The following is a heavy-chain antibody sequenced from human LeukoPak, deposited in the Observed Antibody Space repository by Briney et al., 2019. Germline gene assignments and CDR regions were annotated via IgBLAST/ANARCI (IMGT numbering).Heavy chain of an antibody. Sequence: SQTLSLTCTVSGGSISSGGYYWSWICQHPGKGLEWIGYIYYSGSTYYNPSLKSRVTISVDTSKNQFSLKLSSVTAADTAVYYCARDRGCSSTSCYTDAFDIWGQGTMVTVSS. CDR2: IYYSGST. CDR3: ARDRGCSSTSCYTDAFDI. J-gene: IGHJ3*02. CDR1: GGSISSGGYY. D-gene: IGHD2-2*02. V-gene: IGHV4-31*03.